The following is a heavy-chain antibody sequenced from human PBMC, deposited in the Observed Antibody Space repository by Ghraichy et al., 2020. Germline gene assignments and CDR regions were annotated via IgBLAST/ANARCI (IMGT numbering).Heavy chain of an antibody. CDR3: ARFSRNGYCSSTSCYSWGKGAFDI. CDR1: GGSISSYY. D-gene: IGHD2-2*02. J-gene: IGHJ3*02. CDR2: IYYSGST. Sequence: SETLSPTCTVSGGSISSYYWSWIRQPPGKGLEWIGYIYYSGSTNYNPSLKSRVTISVDTSKNQFSLKLSSVTAADTAVYYCARFSRNGYCSSTSCYSWGKGAFDIWGQGTMVTVSS. V-gene: IGHV4-59*08.